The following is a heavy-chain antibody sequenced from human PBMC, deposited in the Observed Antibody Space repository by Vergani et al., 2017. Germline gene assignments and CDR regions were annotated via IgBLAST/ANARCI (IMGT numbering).Heavy chain of an antibody. CDR3: AHSWNFGRRDWFDS. CDR2: ISPKTGDT. Sequence: QVQLMQSGPVMKKPGGSMKVSCQASESTFSDYNIHWVRQAPGQGLQWMGWISPKTGDTDHLQRFQDRVTMSRDASTKTVYLKMTRLTSDDTAIYYCAHSWNFGRRDWFDSWGPGTLVTVSS. D-gene: IGHD1-26*01. V-gene: IGHV1-2*02. J-gene: IGHJ5*01. CDR1: ESTFSDYN.